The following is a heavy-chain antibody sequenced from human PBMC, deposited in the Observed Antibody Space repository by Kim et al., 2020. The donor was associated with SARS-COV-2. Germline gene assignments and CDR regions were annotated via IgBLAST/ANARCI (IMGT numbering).Heavy chain of an antibody. V-gene: IGHV2-5*02. CDR1: GFSLSTSGVG. CDR3: AHSLRDYHYALGSLYYFDY. J-gene: IGHJ4*02. Sequence: SGPTLVKPTQTLTLTCSFSGFSLSTSGVGVGWIRQPPGKALEWLALIYWDDEKRYSPSLNSRLTITKDTSKNQVVLTMTDTDPVDTATYYCAHSLRDYHYALGSLYYFDYWGQGTLVTVSS. D-gene: IGHD3-10*01. CDR2: IYWDDEK.